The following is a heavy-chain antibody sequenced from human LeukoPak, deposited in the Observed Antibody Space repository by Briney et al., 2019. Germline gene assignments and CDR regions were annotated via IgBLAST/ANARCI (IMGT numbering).Heavy chain of an antibody. CDR2: TNSNSGVT. Sequence: ASVKVSCKASGYSFTGYYIHWVRQTPGQGLEWMGWTNSNSGVTKYEQKFQGRVTMTRDTSTSTAYMELSSLRSDDTAVYYCARGAVGYSGYDNWFDPWGQGTLVTVSS. CDR1: GYSFTGYY. V-gene: IGHV1-2*02. J-gene: IGHJ5*02. CDR3: ARGAVGYSGYDNWFDP. D-gene: IGHD5-12*01.